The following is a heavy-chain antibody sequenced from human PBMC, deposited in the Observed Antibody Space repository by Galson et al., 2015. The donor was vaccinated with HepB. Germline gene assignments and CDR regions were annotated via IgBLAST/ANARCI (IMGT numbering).Heavy chain of an antibody. Sequence: SLRLSCAASGFTFSDYYMSWIRQAPGKGPEWISYSSTTKSRYSSSSYTKYADSMKGRFTSSRDNAKTSLYLQMNSLRVEDTAVYFCVRGGREPYWGQGTLVTVSS. CDR1: GFTFSDYY. J-gene: IGHJ4*02. CDR2: SSTTKSRYSSSSYT. CDR3: VRGGREPY. D-gene: IGHD6-25*01. V-gene: IGHV3-11*06.